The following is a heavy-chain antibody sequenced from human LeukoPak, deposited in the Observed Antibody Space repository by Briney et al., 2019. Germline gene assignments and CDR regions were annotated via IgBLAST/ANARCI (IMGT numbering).Heavy chain of an antibody. CDR2: INHSGST. D-gene: IGHD2-2*01. Sequence: TSETLSLTCAVYGGSFSGYYWSWIRQPPGKGLEWIGEINHSGSTNYNPSLKSRVTISVDTSKNQFSLKLSSVTAADTAVYYCARSVVPAATSFDPWGQGTLVTVSS. CDR3: ARSVVPAATSFDP. V-gene: IGHV4-34*01. J-gene: IGHJ5*02. CDR1: GGSFSGYY.